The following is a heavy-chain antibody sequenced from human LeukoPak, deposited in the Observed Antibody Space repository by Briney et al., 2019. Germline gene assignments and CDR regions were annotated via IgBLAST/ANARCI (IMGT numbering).Heavy chain of an antibody. CDR3: ASREYCSSTSCDYYYYGMDV. Sequence: SVKVSCKASGGTFSSYAISWVRQAPGQGLEWMGGIIPIFGTANYAQKFQGRVTITADESTSTAYMELSSLRSEDTAVYYCASREYCSSTSCDYYYYGMDVWGQGTTVTVSS. CDR1: GGTFSSYA. D-gene: IGHD2-2*01. CDR2: IIPIFGTA. J-gene: IGHJ6*02. V-gene: IGHV1-69*13.